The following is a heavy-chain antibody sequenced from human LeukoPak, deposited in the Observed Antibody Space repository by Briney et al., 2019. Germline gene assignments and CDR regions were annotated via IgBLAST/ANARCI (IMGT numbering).Heavy chain of an antibody. CDR2: INHSGST. V-gene: IGHV4-34*01. Sequence: PSETLSLTFAVYGGSFSGYYWSWIRQPPGKELEWIGGINHSGSTNYNPSLKSRVTISVGTSPNQFSLKLSSVTAADTAVYYCAKGPYHPGYYYGSGSLAGYYMDVWGKGTTVTVSS. J-gene: IGHJ6*03. D-gene: IGHD3-10*01. CDR1: GGSFSGYY. CDR3: AKGPYHPGYYYGSGSLAGYYMDV.